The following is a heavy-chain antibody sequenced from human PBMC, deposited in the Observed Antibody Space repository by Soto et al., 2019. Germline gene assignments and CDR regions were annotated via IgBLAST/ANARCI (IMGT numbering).Heavy chain of an antibody. J-gene: IGHJ4*02. CDR1: GGSISSGDYY. V-gene: IGHV4-30-4*01. CDR2: IYYSGST. CDR3: AREDSSSWNIDY. D-gene: IGHD6-13*01. Sequence: PSETLSLTCTVSGGSISSGDYYWSWIRQPPGKGLEWIGYIYYSGSTYYNPSLKSRVTISVDTSKNQFSLKLSSVTAADTAVYYCAREDSSSWNIDYWGQGTLVTVSS.